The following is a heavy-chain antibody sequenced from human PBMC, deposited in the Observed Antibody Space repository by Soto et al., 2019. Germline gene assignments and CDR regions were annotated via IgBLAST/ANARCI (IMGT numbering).Heavy chain of an antibody. CDR1: GYTFTSYG. J-gene: IGHJ4*02. Sequence: QVQLVQSGAEVKKPGASVKVSCKASGYTFTSYGISWVRQAPGQGLEWMGWISAYNGNTNYAQKLQGRGTMTTDTATGTAYRELRSLRSDDTAVYYCASSPRPWGNFDYWGQGTLVTVSS. V-gene: IGHV1-18*01. CDR2: ISAYNGNT. D-gene: IGHD3-16*01. CDR3: ASSPRPWGNFDY.